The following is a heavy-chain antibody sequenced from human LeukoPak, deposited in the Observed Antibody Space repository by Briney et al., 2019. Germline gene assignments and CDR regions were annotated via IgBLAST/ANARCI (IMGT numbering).Heavy chain of an antibody. J-gene: IGHJ4*02. CDR2: ISGSGDGA. Sequence: GGSLRLSCEGSGFTFNNYGMSWVRQAPGKGLEWVAGISGSGDGANYADSVKGRFTISRENSKNRLFLEMTSLKAEDTAVYYCAKGSSSSRPYYFDYWGQGTLVTVSS. CDR1: GFTFNNYG. V-gene: IGHV3-23*01. D-gene: IGHD6-13*01. CDR3: AKGSSSSRPYYFDY.